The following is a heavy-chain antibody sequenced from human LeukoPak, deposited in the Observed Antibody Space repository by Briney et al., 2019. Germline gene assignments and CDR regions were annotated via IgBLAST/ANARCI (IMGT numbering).Heavy chain of an antibody. CDR1: GGTFSSYA. J-gene: IGHJ4*02. Sequence: SVKVSCKASGGTFSSYAISWVRQAPGQGLEWMGGIIPIFGTANYAQKLQGRVTITADESTSTAYMELSSLRSEDTAVHYCARGRFLEWLLYHPTFDYWGQRTLVTVSS. V-gene: IGHV1-69*13. D-gene: IGHD3-3*01. CDR3: ARGRFLEWLLYHPTFDY. CDR2: IIPIFGTA.